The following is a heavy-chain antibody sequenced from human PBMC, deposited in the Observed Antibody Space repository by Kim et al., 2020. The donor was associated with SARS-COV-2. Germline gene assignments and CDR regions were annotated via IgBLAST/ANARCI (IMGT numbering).Heavy chain of an antibody. D-gene: IGHD3-22*01. CDR2: ISGGGGST. V-gene: IGHV3-23*01. Sequence: GGSLRLSCAASGFSFNTYAMSWVRQAPGKGLVWGSWISGGGGSTFFADSVKGRFTISRDNSKNTLYLQMNSLRAEDTAIYYCATLPRRSLIEVVSNGYHIWGQGTMVTVSS. CDR3: ATLPRRSLIEVVSNGYHI. CDR1: GFSFNTYA. J-gene: IGHJ3*02.